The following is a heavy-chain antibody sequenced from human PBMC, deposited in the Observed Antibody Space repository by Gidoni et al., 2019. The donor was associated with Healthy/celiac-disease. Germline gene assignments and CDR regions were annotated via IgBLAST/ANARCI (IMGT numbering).Heavy chain of an antibody. V-gene: IGHV3-53*01. CDR2: IYSGGST. D-gene: IGHD3-22*01. CDR3: AREADDSSGYYFPNWFDP. J-gene: IGHJ5*02. Sequence: EVQLVESGGGLIQPGGSLRLSCAASGFTVRSNYMSWVRQAPGKGLEWVSVIYSGGSTYYADSVKGRFTISRDNSKNTLYLQMNSLRAEDTAVYYCAREADDSSGYYFPNWFDPWGQGTLVTVSS. CDR1: GFTVRSNY.